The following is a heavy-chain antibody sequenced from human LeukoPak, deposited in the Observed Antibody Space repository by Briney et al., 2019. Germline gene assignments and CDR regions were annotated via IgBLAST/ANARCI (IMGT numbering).Heavy chain of an antibody. CDR2: INHSGST. J-gene: IGHJ4*02. V-gene: IGHV4-34*01. D-gene: IGHD6-19*01. Sequence: SETLSLTCAVYGGSFSGYYWSWIRQPPGKGLEWIGEINHSGSTNYNPSLESRVTISVDTSKNQFSLKLSSVTAADTAVYYCARVQWLVPGYWGQGTLVTVSS. CDR1: GGSFSGYY. CDR3: ARVQWLVPGY.